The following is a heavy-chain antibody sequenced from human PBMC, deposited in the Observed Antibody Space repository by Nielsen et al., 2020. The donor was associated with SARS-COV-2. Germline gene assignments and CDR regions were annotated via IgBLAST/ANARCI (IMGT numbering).Heavy chain of an antibody. CDR2: INHSGGT. CDR1: GGSFSGYY. V-gene: IGHV4-34*01. J-gene: IGHJ4*02. D-gene: IGHD3-22*01. Sequence: SETLSLTCAVYGGSFSGYYWSWIRQLPGKGLEWIGEINHSGGTNNNPSLKGRVTISLDTSKNQFSLKLTSVTAADTAVYYCAREPFVWYYYDSSGYYLDYWGQGTLVTVSS. CDR3: AREPFVWYYYDSSGYYLDY.